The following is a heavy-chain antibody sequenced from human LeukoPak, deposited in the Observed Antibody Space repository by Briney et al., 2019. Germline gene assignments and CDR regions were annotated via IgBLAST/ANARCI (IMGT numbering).Heavy chain of an antibody. J-gene: IGHJ3*02. Sequence: GESLKISCKGFGYSFTSYWISWVRQMPGKGLEWMGRIDPSDSYTNYSPSFQGHVTISADKSISTAYLQWSSLKASDTAMYYCARSRGGIVVVPAAMKWAFDIWDQGTMVTVSS. V-gene: IGHV5-10-1*01. CDR3: ARSRGGIVVVPAAMKWAFDI. CDR2: IDPSDSYT. CDR1: GYSFTSYW. D-gene: IGHD2-2*01.